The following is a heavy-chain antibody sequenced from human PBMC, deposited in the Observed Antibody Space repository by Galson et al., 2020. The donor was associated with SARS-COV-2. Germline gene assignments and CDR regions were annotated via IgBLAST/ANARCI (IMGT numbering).Heavy chain of an antibody. J-gene: IGHJ5*02. CDR2: ISWDGGST. Sequence: GESLKISCAASGFTFDDYAMHWVRQAPGKGLEWVSLISWDGGSTYYADSVKGRFTISRDNSKNSLYLQMNSLRAEDTALYYCAKGGSEPYDWFDPWGQGTLVTVSS. D-gene: IGHD3-10*01. CDR1: GFTFDDYA. CDR3: AKGGSEPYDWFDP. V-gene: IGHV3-43D*03.